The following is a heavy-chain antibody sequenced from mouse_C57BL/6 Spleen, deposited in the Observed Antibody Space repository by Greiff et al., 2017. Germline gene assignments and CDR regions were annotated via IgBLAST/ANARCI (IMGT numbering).Heavy chain of an antibody. J-gene: IGHJ4*01. CDR3: AKKDYHGAMDY. CDR2: IWRGGST. CDR1: GFSLTSYG. Sequence: VMLVESGPGLVQPSPSLSITCTVSGFSLTSYGVHWVRQSPGKGLEWLGVIWRGGSTDYNAAFMSRLSITKDNSKSQVFFKMNSLQADDTAIYYCAKKDYHGAMDYWGQGTSVTVSS. V-gene: IGHV2-5*01. D-gene: IGHD5-5*01.